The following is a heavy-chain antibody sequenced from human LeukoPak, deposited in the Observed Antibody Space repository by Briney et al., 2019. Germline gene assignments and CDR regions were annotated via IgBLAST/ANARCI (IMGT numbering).Heavy chain of an antibody. J-gene: IGHJ4*02. D-gene: IGHD1/OR15-1a*01. CDR3: ARGNTGTGDY. Sequence: GGSLRLSCAASGFTFSSYWMNWARQAPGKGLEWVASINHNGNVNYYVDSVKGRFTISRDNAKNSLYLQMNSLRADGTAVYYCARGNTGTGDYWGQGTLVTVSS. CDR2: INHNGNVN. V-gene: IGHV3-7*03. CDR1: GFTFSSYW.